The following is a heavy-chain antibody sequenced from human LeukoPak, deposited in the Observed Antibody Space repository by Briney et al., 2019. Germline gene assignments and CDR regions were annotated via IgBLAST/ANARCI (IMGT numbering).Heavy chain of an antibody. V-gene: IGHV4-59*01. CDR3: ARGTIFGAATNWFDS. D-gene: IGHD3-3*01. Sequence: PSKTLSLTCTVSGGSISSYYWSWIRQPPGKGLEWIGYIYYSGSTNYNPSLKSRVTISVDTSKNQFSLKLSSVTAADTAVYYCARGTIFGAATNWFDSWGQGTLVIVSS. CDR2: IYYSGST. CDR1: GGSISSYY. J-gene: IGHJ5*01.